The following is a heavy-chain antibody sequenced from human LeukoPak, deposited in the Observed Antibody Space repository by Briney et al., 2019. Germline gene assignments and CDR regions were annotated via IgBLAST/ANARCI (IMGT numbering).Heavy chain of an antibody. V-gene: IGHV3-23*01. Sequence: GGSLRLSCAASGFTFSTYAMTWVRQAPGKGLEWVSGITDRGDITYYADSVKGRFTISRDNSRNTLYLQMNSLRAEDTAVYYCAKGRATVADTEGDYWGQGTLVTVSS. CDR2: ITDRGDIT. J-gene: IGHJ4*02. CDR1: GFTFSTYA. D-gene: IGHD6-19*01. CDR3: AKGRATVADTEGDY.